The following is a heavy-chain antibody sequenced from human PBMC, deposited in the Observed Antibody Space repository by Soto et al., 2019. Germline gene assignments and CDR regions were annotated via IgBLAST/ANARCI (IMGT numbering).Heavy chain of an antibody. J-gene: IGHJ6*02. Sequence: PGESLKISCKGSGYSFTSYWIGWVRQMPGKGLEWMGIIYPGDSDTRYSPSFQGQVTISADKSISTAYLQWSSLKASDTAMYYCASGQRVRGVHYYYYGMDVWGQGTTVTVSS. CDR1: GYSFTSYW. D-gene: IGHD3-10*01. CDR2: IYPGDSDT. V-gene: IGHV5-51*01. CDR3: ASGQRVRGVHYYYYGMDV.